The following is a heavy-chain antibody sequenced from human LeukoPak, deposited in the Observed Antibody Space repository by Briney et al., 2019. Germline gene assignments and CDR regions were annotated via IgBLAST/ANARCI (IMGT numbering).Heavy chain of an antibody. D-gene: IGHD4-17*01. CDR2: ISWNSGSI. CDR1: GFTFDDYA. CDR3: AKDMRGDYPYYYYYGMDV. V-gene: IGHV3-9*01. J-gene: IGHJ6*02. Sequence: GGSLRLSCAASGFTFDDYAMHRVRQAPGKGLEWVSGISWNSGSIGYADSVKGRFTISRDNAKNSLYLQMNSLRAEDTALYYCAKDMRGDYPYYYYYGMDVWGQGTTVTVSS.